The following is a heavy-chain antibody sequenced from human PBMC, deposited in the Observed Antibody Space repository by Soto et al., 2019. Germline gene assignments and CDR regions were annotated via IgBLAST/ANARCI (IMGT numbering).Heavy chain of an antibody. J-gene: IGHJ3*02. CDR2: ISAYNGNK. D-gene: IGHD1-26*01. CDR1: GYTLTSYG. CDR3: ARDGWERTNAFDI. V-gene: IGHV1-18*01. Sequence: ASVKVSWKASGYTLTSYGISWVRQAPGQGLEWMGWISAYNGNKNYAQQLQGRVNMTTDTSTSTAYMELRSMRSDDTAVYYCARDGWERTNAFDIWGQVTMVTVSS.